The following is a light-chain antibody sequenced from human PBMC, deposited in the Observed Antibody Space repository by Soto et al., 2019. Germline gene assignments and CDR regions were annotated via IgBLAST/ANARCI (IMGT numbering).Light chain of an antibody. CDR1: QSLLHSNGNND. CDR2: LSS. V-gene: IGKV2-28*01. CDR3: MQTRQTPRT. Sequence: DIVMPQSPLSLPVTPGEPASSSCRSSQSLLHSNGNNDLDWYLQKPGQYPQLLIYLSSHRASGSPERFSGAGSGTDFTLKISRVEAEDVGVYYCMQTRQTPRTFGQGTRVEIK. J-gene: IGKJ1*01.